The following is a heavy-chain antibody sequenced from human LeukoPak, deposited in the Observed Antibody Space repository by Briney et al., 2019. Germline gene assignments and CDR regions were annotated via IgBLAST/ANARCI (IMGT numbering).Heavy chain of an antibody. J-gene: IGHJ6*03. CDR2: FVPIFGTT. Sequence: SVKVSCKASGGTFSSYVFNWVRQAPGQGLEWMGRFVPIFGTTNHAQKFQDRVTFTADKSTSTVYMELSSLRSDDTAVYYCATGDTPTVFYMDVRAKGTTVTVSS. V-gene: IGHV1-69*06. D-gene: IGHD5-18*01. CDR1: GGTFSSYV. CDR3: ATGDTPTVFYMDV.